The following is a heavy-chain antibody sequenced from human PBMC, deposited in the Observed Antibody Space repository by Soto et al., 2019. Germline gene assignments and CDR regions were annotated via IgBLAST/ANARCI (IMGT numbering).Heavy chain of an antibody. J-gene: IGHJ6*03. CDR2: INSDGSST. Sequence: EVQLVESGGGLVQPGGSLRLSCAXSGFTFSDYWMHWVRQAPGKGLVWVSRINSDGSSTSYADSVKGRFTISRDNAKHTLYLQMNSLRAEDMAVYYCAREYHYYYYMDVWGKGTTVTVSS. CDR1: GFTFSDYW. CDR3: AREYHYYYYMDV. V-gene: IGHV3-74*01.